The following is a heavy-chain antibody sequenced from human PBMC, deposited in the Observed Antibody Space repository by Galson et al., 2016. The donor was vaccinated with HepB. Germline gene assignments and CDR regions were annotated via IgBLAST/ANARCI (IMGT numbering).Heavy chain of an antibody. CDR2: INAGNGNT. Sequence: SVKVSCKASGYTFISYAMHWVRQAPGQRLEWMGWINAGNGNTKYSQKFQGRVIITRDTSASTAYMGVSSLRSEDTAVYYCARGTVYYHDSSGYRSYYYYGMDVWGQGTPVTVSS. J-gene: IGHJ6*02. CDR1: GYTFISYA. CDR3: ARGTVYYHDSSGYRSYYYYGMDV. V-gene: IGHV1-3*01. D-gene: IGHD3-22*01.